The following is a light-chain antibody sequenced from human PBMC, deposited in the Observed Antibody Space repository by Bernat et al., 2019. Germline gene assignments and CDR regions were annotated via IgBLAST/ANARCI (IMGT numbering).Light chain of an antibody. CDR1: QIIGVY. CDR3: QHLNNFPIT. CDR2: GAS. V-gene: IGKV1-9*01. Sequence: GDRVTITYRASQIIGVYLDWYQQKPGQAPKLLIYGASTLQTGVPSRFSGSGSGTEFTLIISSLQPEDFGTFYCQHLNNFPITFGQGTRLEIK. J-gene: IGKJ5*01.